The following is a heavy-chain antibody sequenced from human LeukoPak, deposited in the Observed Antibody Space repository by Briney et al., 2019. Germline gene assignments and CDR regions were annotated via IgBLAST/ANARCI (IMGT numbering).Heavy chain of an antibody. Sequence: SETLSLTCTVSGGSISTSSYYWGWIRQPPGKELDSIGSMYYSGSPYYNPSLKSRATIYVDTHKNQLSLKLSSVIAADTAVYYCARLSRGSGSYYNVYYFDYWGQGSLVTVSS. CDR1: GGSISTSSYY. CDR3: ARLSRGSGSYYNVYYFDY. CDR2: MYYSGSP. J-gene: IGHJ4*02. V-gene: IGHV4-39*01. D-gene: IGHD3-10*01.